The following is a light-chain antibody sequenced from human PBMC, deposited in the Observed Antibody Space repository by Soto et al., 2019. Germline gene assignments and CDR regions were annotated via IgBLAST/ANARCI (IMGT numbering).Light chain of an antibody. CDR2: AAS. J-gene: IGKJ1*01. Sequence: AIQMTQSPSSLSASVRDRVTITCRASQGIRNDLGWYQQKPGKAPKLLIYAASSLQSGVPSRFSASGSGTDFTLTISSLQPEDFATYYCLQDYNYPWTFGQGTKVEIK. CDR1: QGIRND. CDR3: LQDYNYPWT. V-gene: IGKV1-6*01.